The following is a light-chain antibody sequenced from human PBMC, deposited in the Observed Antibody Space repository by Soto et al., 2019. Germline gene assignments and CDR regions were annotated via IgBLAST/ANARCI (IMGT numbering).Light chain of an antibody. J-gene: IGLJ2*01. V-gene: IGLV2-8*01. CDR2: DVS. Sequence: QSALTQPPSASGSPGQSVTISCTGTSRDVGGYNYVSWYQQHPGKAPKVIIYDVSKRPSGVPDRFSGSKSGNTASLTVSGLQTEDEADYYCASHAGSSAVFGGGTKRTVL. CDR3: ASHAGSSAV. CDR1: SRDVGGYNY.